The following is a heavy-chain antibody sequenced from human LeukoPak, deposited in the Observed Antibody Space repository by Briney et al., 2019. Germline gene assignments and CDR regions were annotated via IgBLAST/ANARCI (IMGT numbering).Heavy chain of an antibody. CDR1: GGSISSSSYY. V-gene: IGHV4-39*01. CDR3: ARHITSYGIDFDY. CDR2: IYYSGST. Sequence: SETLSLTCTVSGGSISSSSYYWGWIRQPPGMGLEWIGSIYYSGSTYNNPSLKSRVAISVDTSKNQFSLKLSSVTAADTAVYYCARHITSYGIDFDYWGQGTLVTVSS. D-gene: IGHD1-14*01. J-gene: IGHJ4*02.